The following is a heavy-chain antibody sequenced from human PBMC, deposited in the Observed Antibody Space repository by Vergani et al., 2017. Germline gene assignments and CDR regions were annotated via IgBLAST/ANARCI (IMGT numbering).Heavy chain of an antibody. V-gene: IGHV4-39*07. J-gene: IGHJ5*02. Sequence: QLQLQESGPGLVKPSATLSLTCSVSGASIRSSNYYWGWIRQPPGKGLEWIASIYYSGSTYYNPSLKSRVTISVDKSKNQFSLKLSSVTAADTAVYYCARSPIAVAGIGWFDPWGQGTLVTVSS. CDR2: IYYSGST. CDR1: GASIRSSNYY. D-gene: IGHD6-19*01. CDR3: ARSPIAVAGIGWFDP.